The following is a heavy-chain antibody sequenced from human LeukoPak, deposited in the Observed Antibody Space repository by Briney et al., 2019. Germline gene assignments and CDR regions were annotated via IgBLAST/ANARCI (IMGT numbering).Heavy chain of an antibody. J-gene: IGHJ4*02. V-gene: IGHV3-23*01. D-gene: IGHD2-2*01. CDR3: AKDRGDIVVVPAARTFDY. CDR1: GFTFSSYA. Sequence: PGGSLGLSCAASGFTFSSYAMSWVRQAPGKGLEWVSAISGSGGSTYYADSVKGRFTISRDNSKNTLYLQMNSLRAEDTAVYYCAKDRGDIVVVPAARTFDYWGQGTLVTVSS. CDR2: ISGSGGST.